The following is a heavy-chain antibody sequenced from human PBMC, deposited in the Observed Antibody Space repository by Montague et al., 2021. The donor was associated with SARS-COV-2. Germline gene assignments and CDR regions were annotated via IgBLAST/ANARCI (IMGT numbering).Heavy chain of an antibody. J-gene: IGHJ5*02. CDR1: GGSISSYY. CDR2: IYYSGST. CDR3: ARHHPVDGVRP. Sequence: SETLSLTCTVSGGSISSYYWSWVRQPPGKGLEWIGYIYYSGSTNYNPSLKSRVTISVDTSKNQFSLKLSSVTAADTAVYYCARHHPVDGVRPWGQGTLVTVSS. D-gene: IGHD5-24*01. V-gene: IGHV4-59*08.